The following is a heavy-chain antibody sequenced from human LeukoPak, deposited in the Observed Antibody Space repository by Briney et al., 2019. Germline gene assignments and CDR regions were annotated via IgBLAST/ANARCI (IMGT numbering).Heavy chain of an antibody. CDR3: ARGGQLWSHHNWFDP. CDR1: GYTFTSYD. J-gene: IGHJ5*02. D-gene: IGHD2-21*01. Sequence: ASVKVSCTASGYTFTSYDINWVRQATGQGLEWMGWMNPNSGNTGYAQKFQGRVTMTRNTSISTAYMELSSLRSEDTAVYYCARGGQLWSHHNWFDPWGQGTLVTVSS. CDR2: MNPNSGNT. V-gene: IGHV1-8*01.